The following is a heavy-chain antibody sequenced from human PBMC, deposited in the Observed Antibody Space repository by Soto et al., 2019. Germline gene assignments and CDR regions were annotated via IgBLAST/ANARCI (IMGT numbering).Heavy chain of an antibody. CDR1: GGTFSTYT. CDR2: IIPIIGII. Sequence: QVQLVQSGAEVKKPGSSVKVSCKASGGTFSTYTITWVRQAPGQGLEWMGRIIPIIGIINYAQKFQCRVTITADKFTGTAYMELTRRRTDDTAVYYCAGDPDSHYNDSHAYSHPWGQGTLVTVSS. V-gene: IGHV1-69*08. D-gene: IGHD3-22*01. J-gene: IGHJ5*02. CDR3: AGDPDSHYNDSHAYSHP.